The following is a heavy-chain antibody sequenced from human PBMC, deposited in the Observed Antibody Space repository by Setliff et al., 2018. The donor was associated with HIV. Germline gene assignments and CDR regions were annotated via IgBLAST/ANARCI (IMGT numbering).Heavy chain of an antibody. CDR1: GYTFTKFD. CDR3: ARTWGAGVTGYWFEP. D-gene: IGHD3-9*01. V-gene: IGHV1-8*01. J-gene: IGHJ5*02. CDR2: MNPNSGNT. Sequence: ASVKVSCKASGYTFTKFDINWVRQATGQGLEWMGWMNPNSGNTGFAQKFQGRVTMTRNASISTAYMELRSLRSEDTAVYFCARTWGAGVTGYWFEPWGQGTRVTVSS.